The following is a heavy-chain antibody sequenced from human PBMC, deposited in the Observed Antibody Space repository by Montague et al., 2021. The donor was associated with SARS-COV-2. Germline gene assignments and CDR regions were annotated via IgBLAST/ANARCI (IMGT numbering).Heavy chain of an antibody. J-gene: IGHJ3*02. CDR3: ARTNYDFWRGHQRGGAFDI. V-gene: IGHV4-39*01. CDR2: LFYSVIT. Sequence: SETLSLTCTVSGGSISSSDYYWGWIRQPPGKGLEWIGSLFYSVITYYNPSLKSRVTISVDTSKNQSSLKLSSVTAADTAVYYCARTNYDFWRGHQRGGAFDIWGQGTMVTVSS. CDR1: GGSISSSDYY. D-gene: IGHD3-3*01.